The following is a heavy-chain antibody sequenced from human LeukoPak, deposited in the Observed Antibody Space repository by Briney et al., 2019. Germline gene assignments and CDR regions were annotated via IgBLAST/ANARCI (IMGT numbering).Heavy chain of an antibody. CDR2: ISAYNGNT. Sequence: GASVKVSCKASGYTFTSYGISWVRQAPGQGLEWMGWISAYNGNTNYAQKLQGRVTMTTDTSTSTAYMELRSLRSDDTAVYYCAISFGRQLVRDFDYWGQGTLVTVSS. J-gene: IGHJ4*02. CDR1: GYTFTSYG. V-gene: IGHV1-18*01. D-gene: IGHD6-13*01. CDR3: AISFGRQLVRDFDY.